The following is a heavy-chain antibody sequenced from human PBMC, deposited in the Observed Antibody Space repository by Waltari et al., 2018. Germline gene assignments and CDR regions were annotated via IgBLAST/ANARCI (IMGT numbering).Heavy chain of an antibody. D-gene: IGHD5-12*01. CDR3: ASSQDSGYDRAPFDI. Sequence: EVQLVESGGVVVQPGGSLRLSCAASGFTFDDYTMHWVRQAPGKGLEWVSLISWDGGSTYYADSGKGRFTISRDNSKTSLYLQMNSLRTEDTALYYCASSQDSGYDRAPFDIWGQGTMVTVSS. CDR2: ISWDGGST. J-gene: IGHJ3*02. CDR1: GFTFDDYT. V-gene: IGHV3-43*01.